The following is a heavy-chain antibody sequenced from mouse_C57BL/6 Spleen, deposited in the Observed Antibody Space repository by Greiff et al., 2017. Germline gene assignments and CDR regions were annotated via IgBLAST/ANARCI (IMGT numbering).Heavy chain of an antibody. CDR1: GYTFTSYW. Sequence: VQLQQPGAELVKPGASVKLSCKASGYTFTSYWMHWVKQRPGQGLEWIGMIHPNSGSTNYNEKFKSKATLTVDKSSSTAYMQLSSLTSEYSAVYYCARSSYYYGSSPYWYFDVWGTGTTVTVSS. V-gene: IGHV1-64*01. CDR2: IHPNSGST. CDR3: ARSSYYYGSSPYWYFDV. J-gene: IGHJ1*03. D-gene: IGHD1-1*01.